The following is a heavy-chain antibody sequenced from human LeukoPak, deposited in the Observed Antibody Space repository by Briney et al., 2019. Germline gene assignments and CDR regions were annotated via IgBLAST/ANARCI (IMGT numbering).Heavy chain of an antibody. CDR2: IYPGDSDT. D-gene: IGHD5-18*01. CDR1: GYSFSDFW. CDR3: ARGGYSYGYGTPFDY. J-gene: IGHJ4*02. V-gene: IGHV5-51*01. Sequence: GESLKISCKGSGYSFSDFWIVWVRPMPGQGLEWMGIIYPGDSDTRYSPSFQGQVAISADKSISTAYLQWSSLKASDTAMYYCARGGYSYGYGTPFDYWGQGTLVTVSS.